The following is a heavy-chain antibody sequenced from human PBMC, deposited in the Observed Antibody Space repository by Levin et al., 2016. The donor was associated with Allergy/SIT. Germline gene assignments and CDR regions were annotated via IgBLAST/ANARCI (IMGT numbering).Heavy chain of an antibody. D-gene: IGHD1-1*01. Sequence: SGPTLVKPTQTLTLTCTFSGFSLTTNGVGVGWIRQPPGKALEWLAVNYWDDDKRYSPSLKSRLTITKDTSKNQVVLTMTNMDSVDTASYYCAHSGNVFLEPPAFDSWGQGTLVTVSS. J-gene: IGHJ4*02. CDR1: GFSLTTNGVG. CDR3: AHSGNVFLEPPAFDS. CDR2: NYWDDDK. V-gene: IGHV2-5*02.